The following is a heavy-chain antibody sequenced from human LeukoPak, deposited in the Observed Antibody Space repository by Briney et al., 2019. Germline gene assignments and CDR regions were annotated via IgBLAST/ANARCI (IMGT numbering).Heavy chain of an antibody. CDR2: IYSGGST. CDR1: GFTVSSNY. V-gene: IGHV3-66*01. J-gene: IGHJ1*01. CDR3: AREGSSEYFQH. Sequence: GGSLRLSCAASGFTVSSNYMSWVRQAPGKGLEWVSVIYSGGSTYYADSVKGRFTISRDNSKNTLYLQMNSLRAEDTAVYYCAREGSSEYFQHWGQGTLVTVSS.